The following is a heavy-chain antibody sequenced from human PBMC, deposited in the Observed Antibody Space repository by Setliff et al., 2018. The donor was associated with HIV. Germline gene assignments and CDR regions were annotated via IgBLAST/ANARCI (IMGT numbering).Heavy chain of an antibody. Sequence: PSETLSLTCSVSGGSISTGDYYWTWIRQHPGKGLEWIGYISYSGNTYYNPSLKSRFTISVDTSKNQFSLKLSSVTAADTAVYFWAGGSPGSDYYSNAFDIWGQGTMVTVS. CDR2: ISYSGNT. V-gene: IGHV4-31*03. J-gene: IGHJ3*02. D-gene: IGHD3-22*01. CDR3: AGGSPGSDYYSNAFDI. CDR1: GGSISTGDYY.